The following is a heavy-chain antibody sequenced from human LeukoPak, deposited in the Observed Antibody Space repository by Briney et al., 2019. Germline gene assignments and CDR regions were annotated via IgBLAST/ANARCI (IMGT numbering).Heavy chain of an antibody. CDR3: AKAKTTETYYYYGMDV. CDR2: ISGSGGST. J-gene: IGHJ6*02. Sequence: PGGSLRLSCAASGFTFSSYAMSWVRQAPGKGLEWVSAISGSGGSTYYADSVKGRFTISGDNSKNTLYLQMNSLRAEDTAVYYCAKAKTTETYYYYGMDVWGQGTTVTVSS. V-gene: IGHV3-23*01. CDR1: GFTFSSYA. D-gene: IGHD4-17*01.